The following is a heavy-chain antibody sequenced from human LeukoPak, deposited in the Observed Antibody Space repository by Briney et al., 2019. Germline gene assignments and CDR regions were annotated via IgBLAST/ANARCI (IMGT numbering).Heavy chain of an antibody. CDR3: ARDYGDPYYYMDV. J-gene: IGHJ6*03. V-gene: IGHV4-31*03. D-gene: IGHD7-27*01. CDR2: IYYSGST. Sequence: SETLSLTCTVSGGSISSGGYYWSWIRQHPGKGLEWIGYIYYSGSTYYNPSLKSRVTISVDTSKNQFSLKLSSVTAADTAVYYCARDYGDPYYYMDVWAKGPRSPSP. CDR1: GGSISSGGYY.